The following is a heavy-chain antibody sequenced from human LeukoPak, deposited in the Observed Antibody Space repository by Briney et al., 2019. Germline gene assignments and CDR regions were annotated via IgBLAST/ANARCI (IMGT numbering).Heavy chain of an antibody. CDR2: ISSSSSYT. V-gene: IGHV3-11*05. Sequence: PGGSLRLSCAASGFTFSDYYMSWIRQAPGKGLEWVSYISSSSSYTNYADSVEGRFTISRDNAKNSLYLQMNSLRAEDTAVYYCASDYYYDSSGHAFDIWGQGTMVTVSS. J-gene: IGHJ3*02. CDR1: GFTFSDYY. D-gene: IGHD3-22*01. CDR3: ASDYYYDSSGHAFDI.